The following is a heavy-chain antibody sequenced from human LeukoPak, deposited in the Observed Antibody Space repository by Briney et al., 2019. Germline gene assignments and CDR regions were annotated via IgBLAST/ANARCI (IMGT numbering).Heavy chain of an antibody. J-gene: IGHJ4*02. CDR2: INHRRSA. CDR3: ARGAGYNWNYERY. D-gene: IGHD1-7*01. V-gene: IGHV4-34*01. Sequence: PSETLSLTCAVYGGSFSGYYWSWVRQPPGKGLECLGEINHRRSANYNPSLKSRVTISVNTSKNQFSLKLSSVPAADTAVYYCARGAGYNWNYERYWGQGTLVTVSS. CDR1: GGSFSGYY.